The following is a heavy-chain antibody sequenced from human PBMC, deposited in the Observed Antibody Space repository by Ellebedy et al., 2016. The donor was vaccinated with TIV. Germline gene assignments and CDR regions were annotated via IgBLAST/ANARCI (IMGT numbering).Heavy chain of an antibody. V-gene: IGHV3-33*05. CDR2: ISYDGSNK. J-gene: IGHJ4*02. D-gene: IGHD3-22*01. CDR1: GFTFGSFG. Sequence: GGSLRLSCAVSGFTFGSFGMHWVRQAPGKGLEWVAVISYDGSNKYYADSVKGRFTVFRDNAKSSLYLQMNTLRAEDTAVYYCARTANYYDSSGYWDFDYWGQGTLVTVSS. CDR3: ARTANYYDSSGYWDFDY.